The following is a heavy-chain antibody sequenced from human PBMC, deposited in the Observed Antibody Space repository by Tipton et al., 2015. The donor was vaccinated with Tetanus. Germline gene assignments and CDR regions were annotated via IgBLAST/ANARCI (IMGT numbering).Heavy chain of an antibody. CDR2: IYESGDT. J-gene: IGHJ5*02. CDR3: ARDLRRYQQNNWFDP. D-gene: IGHD2-2*01. Sequence: TLSLTCTVSGGSIRGGTFYWGWIRQPPGKGLEWIGSIYESGDTYYIPSLKSRVMISVDTSKNQFSLNLTSVTPADTAVYYCARDLRRYQQNNWFDPWGQGTLVTVSS. CDR1: GGSIRGGTFY. V-gene: IGHV4-39*07.